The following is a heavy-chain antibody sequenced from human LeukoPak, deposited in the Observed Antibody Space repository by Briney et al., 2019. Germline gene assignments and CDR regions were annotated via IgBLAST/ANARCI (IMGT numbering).Heavy chain of an antibody. Sequence: SEPLSLTCPVSGGSISSYYWSWIRQPPGKGLEWIGYIYYSGSTNYNPSLKSRVTISVDTSKNQFSLKLSSVTAADTAVYYCARLRGDSILYYYYYMDVWGKGTTVTVSS. D-gene: IGHD2-21*02. J-gene: IGHJ6*03. CDR3: ARLRGDSILYYYYYMDV. CDR1: GGSISSYY. V-gene: IGHV4-59*08. CDR2: IYYSGST.